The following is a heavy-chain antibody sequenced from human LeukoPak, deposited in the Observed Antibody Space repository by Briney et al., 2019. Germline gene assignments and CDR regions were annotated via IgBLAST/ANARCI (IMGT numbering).Heavy chain of an antibody. Sequence: GESLRLSGAASGFAFSNYWMNWARQAPGKGLEWVANIKQDGSETNYVDSVKGRFTISRDNAKNSLYLQMNSLRAEDTALYYCGSTNSFSYWGRGTLVTVSS. J-gene: IGHJ4*02. D-gene: IGHD2-15*01. CDR2: IKQDGSET. V-gene: IGHV3-7*01. CDR1: GFAFSNYW. CDR3: GSTNSFSY.